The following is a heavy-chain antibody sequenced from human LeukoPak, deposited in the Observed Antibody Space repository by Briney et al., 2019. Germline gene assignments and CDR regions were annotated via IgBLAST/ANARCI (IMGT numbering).Heavy chain of an antibody. V-gene: IGHV4-59*08. D-gene: IGHD4-23*01. J-gene: IGHJ4*02. CDR3: ARHSGVSGGAFDC. CDR2: LYYSESA. Sequence: PSETLSLTCTVSGASISTYYWSCIRQSPGKGLEWIGYLYYSESANYNPSLKSRATVSIDTSKNQFSLKLNSVTAADTAVYYCARHSGVSGGAFDCWGQGTLVTVSS. CDR1: GASISTYY.